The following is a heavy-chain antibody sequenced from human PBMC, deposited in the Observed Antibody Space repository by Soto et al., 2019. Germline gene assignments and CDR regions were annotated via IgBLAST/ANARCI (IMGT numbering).Heavy chain of an antibody. CDR2: INPSGGST. CDR1: GYTFTSYY. J-gene: IGHJ6*02. CDR3: ARNXHGSGSYYNLYYYGMDV. V-gene: IGHV1-46*01. Sequence: ASVKVSCKASGYTFTSYYMHWVRQAPGQGLEWMGIINPSGGSTSYAQKFQGRVTMTRDTSTSTVYMELSSLRSEDTAVYYCARNXHGSGSYYNLYYYGMDVWGQGTTVTVSS. D-gene: IGHD3-10*01.